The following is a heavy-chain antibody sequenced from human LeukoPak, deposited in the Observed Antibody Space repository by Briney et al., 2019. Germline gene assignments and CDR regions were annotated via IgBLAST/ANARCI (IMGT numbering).Heavy chain of an antibody. CDR1: GVTFSSYG. D-gene: IGHD1-26*01. CDR3: ATDRGGSPFDY. V-gene: IGHV3-33*03. Sequence: GGTLRLSCAASGVTFSSYGMHWVRQAPGKGLEWVAVIWSDGSNEGYSDSVKGRFTISRDNSKNMLYLQMNSLRAEDTAVYYCATDRGGSPFDYWGQGTLVTVSS. J-gene: IGHJ4*02. CDR2: IWSDGSNE.